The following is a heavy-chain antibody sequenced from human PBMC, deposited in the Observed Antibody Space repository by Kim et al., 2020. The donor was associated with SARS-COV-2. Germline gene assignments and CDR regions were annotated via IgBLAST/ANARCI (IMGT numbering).Heavy chain of an antibody. CDR3: AAVRDCSGGSCYYDGLSWF. CDR2: IVVGSGNT. J-gene: IGHJ5*01. V-gene: IGHV1-58*02. D-gene: IGHD2-15*01. Sequence: SVKVSCKASGFTFIGSAMQWVRQARGQRLEWIGWIVVGSGNTNYAQEFQERVTITTDMSTRTAYMELNSLRSEDTAVYYCAAVRDCSGGSCYYDGLSWF. CDR1: GFTFIGSA.